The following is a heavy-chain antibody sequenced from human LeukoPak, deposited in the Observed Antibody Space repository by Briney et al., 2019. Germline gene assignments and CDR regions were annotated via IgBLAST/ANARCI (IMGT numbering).Heavy chain of an antibody. CDR1: GFTFSRFW. Sequence: GGSLRLSCAASGFTFSRFWMGWVRQAPGKGLEWVASMKEGGGEKYYVASVKGRFTISRDNAKNSLYLQMNSLRAEDTALYYCAKDKGIYSGSYTGYFDYWGQGTLVTVSS. CDR2: MKEGGGEK. CDR3: AKDKGIYSGSYTGYFDY. J-gene: IGHJ4*02. V-gene: IGHV3-7*03. D-gene: IGHD1-26*01.